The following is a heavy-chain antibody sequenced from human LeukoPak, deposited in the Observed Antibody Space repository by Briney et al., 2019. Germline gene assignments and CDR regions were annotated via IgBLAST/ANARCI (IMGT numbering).Heavy chain of an antibody. V-gene: IGHV3-66*01. Sequence: TGGSLRLSCAASGFIVSSNYMSWVRQAPGKGLEWVSLIHSGGSTYYADSVKGRFTISRDASKNTLFLQMNSLRAEDTAVYYCARDRLGYSSTWGQGTLVTVSS. D-gene: IGHD6-13*01. CDR1: GFIVSSNY. J-gene: IGHJ5*02. CDR3: ARDRLGYSST. CDR2: IHSGGST.